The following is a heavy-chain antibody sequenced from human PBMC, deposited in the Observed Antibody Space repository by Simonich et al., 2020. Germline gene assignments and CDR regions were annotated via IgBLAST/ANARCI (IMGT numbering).Heavy chain of an antibody. J-gene: IGHJ3*02. CDR3: AREGAGNDAFDI. CDR2: ISYEGSNK. Sequence: QVQLVESGGGVVQPGRSLRLSCAASGFTFSSYAMHWVRQAAGKGLEWVAVISYEGSNKYYEDSVKGRFTISRDNSKNTLYLQMNSLRAEDTAVYYCAREGAGNDAFDIWGQGTMVTVSS. D-gene: IGHD1-26*01. CDR1: GFTFSSYA. V-gene: IGHV3-30*07.